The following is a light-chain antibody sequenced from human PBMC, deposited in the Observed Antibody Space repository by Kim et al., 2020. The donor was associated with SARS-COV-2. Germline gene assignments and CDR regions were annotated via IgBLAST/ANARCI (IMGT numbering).Light chain of an antibody. Sequence: QSVTISCTGSNSNIGAGYEVHWYQQLPGTAPKLLIYDNYNRPSGVPDRFSGSRSATSASLAISGLQAEDEAEYYCQSYDTGLSGIIFGGGTKLTVL. J-gene: IGLJ2*01. CDR3: QSYDTGLSGII. V-gene: IGLV1-40*01. CDR2: DNY. CDR1: NSNIGAGYE.